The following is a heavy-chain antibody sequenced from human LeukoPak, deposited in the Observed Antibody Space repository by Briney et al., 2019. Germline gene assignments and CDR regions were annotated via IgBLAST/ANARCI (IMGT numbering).Heavy chain of an antibody. D-gene: IGHD3-10*01. J-gene: IGHJ4*02. Sequence: GVLRLSFAASGFTFNDYYMSWIRQAPGKGLEGVSYISSSGSTIYYADSVKGRFTISRDNAKNSLYLQMNSLRAEDTAVYYCARDVRLGGSGSPDYWGQGTLVTVSS. CDR3: ARDVRLGGSGSPDY. CDR2: ISSSGSTI. V-gene: IGHV3-11*01. CDR1: GFTFNDYY.